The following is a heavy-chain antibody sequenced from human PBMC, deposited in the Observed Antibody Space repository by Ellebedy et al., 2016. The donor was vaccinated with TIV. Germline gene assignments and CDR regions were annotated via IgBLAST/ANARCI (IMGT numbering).Heavy chain of an antibody. V-gene: IGHV5-51*01. CDR3: ARRGSGSYHWGFDY. Sequence: PGGSLRLSCAASGYSFTSYWIGWVRQMPGKGLEWMGIIYPGDSDTRYSPSFQGQVTISADKSISTAYLQWSSLKGSDTAMYYCARRGSGSYHWGFDYWGQGTLVTVSS. J-gene: IGHJ4*02. D-gene: IGHD1-26*01. CDR2: IYPGDSDT. CDR1: GYSFTSYW.